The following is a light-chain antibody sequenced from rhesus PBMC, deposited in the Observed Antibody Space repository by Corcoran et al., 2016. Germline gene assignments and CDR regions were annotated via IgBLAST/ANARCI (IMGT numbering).Light chain of an antibody. CDR2: YAS. CDR3: QKYNSAPLT. CDR1: PGISSY. V-gene: IGKV1-37*01. Sequence: DIQMTQPPSSLSASVGDTVTITCRASPGISSYLAWYQQKPGKAPKPLIYYASNLESGVPSRFSGSGAVTEFTLTISSLRPEDFATYYCQKYNSAPLTFGGGTKVEIK. J-gene: IGKJ4*01.